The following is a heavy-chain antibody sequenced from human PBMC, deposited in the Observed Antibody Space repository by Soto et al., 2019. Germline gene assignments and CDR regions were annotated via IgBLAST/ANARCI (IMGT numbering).Heavy chain of an antibody. CDR2: ISSSSRYI. CDR3: ARDRCRSASCYQTYAFDI. V-gene: IGHV3-21*02. CDR1: GFNFSSYT. Sequence: EVQLVESGGGLVKPGGSLRLSCAASGFNFSSYTMNWVRQALGTGLEWVSSISSSSRYIYYTDSVKGRFTISRDDAKNSLYLQMNSLRAEDTAVYYCARDRCRSASCYQTYAFDIWGQGTMVTVSS. D-gene: IGHD2-15*01. J-gene: IGHJ3*02.